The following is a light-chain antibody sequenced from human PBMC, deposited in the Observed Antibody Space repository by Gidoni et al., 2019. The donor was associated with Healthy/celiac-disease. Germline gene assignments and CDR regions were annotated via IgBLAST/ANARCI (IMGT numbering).Light chain of an antibody. CDR1: PSISSY. Sequence: DIQLSQSTSSLSASVGDRVTITCRASPSISSYLNWYQQKPGKAPKPLIHAASSLQSGVTSRLSGSGSGADFTLTISSLQTEEFATYYCQQSYRTPRTFGQGTKVEIK. CDR3: QQSYRTPRT. CDR2: AAS. J-gene: IGKJ1*01. V-gene: IGKV1-39*01.